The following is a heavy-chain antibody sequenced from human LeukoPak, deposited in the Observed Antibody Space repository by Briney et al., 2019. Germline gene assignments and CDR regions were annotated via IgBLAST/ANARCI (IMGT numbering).Heavy chain of an antibody. Sequence: GGSLRLSCAASGFTFSSSAMSWVRQAPGKGLEWVSGISGSGGSTYYAESVKGRFTISRDNSRDTLYLQMNSLRAEDTAVYFCAKDLSHYQYFFFDYWGQGSLVTVSS. D-gene: IGHD2/OR15-2a*01. CDR2: ISGSGGST. J-gene: IGHJ4*02. CDR3: AKDLSHYQYFFFDY. V-gene: IGHV3-23*01. CDR1: GFTFSSSA.